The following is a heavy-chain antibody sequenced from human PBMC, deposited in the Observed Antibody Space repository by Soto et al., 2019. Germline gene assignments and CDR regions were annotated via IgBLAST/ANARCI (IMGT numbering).Heavy chain of an antibody. J-gene: IGHJ4*02. CDR3: ATQGRTTTEFXF. CDR2: INAGNGDT. D-gene: IGHD4-4*01. V-gene: IGHV1-3*01. Sequence: GASVKGSCKASGYSFSSFAIHWVRQAPGQRLEWMGWINAGNGDTKYSEKFQGRVTITGRTSASTAYMDLSSLRSEDTAVYYCATQGRTTTEFXFWGQGTLVXVSS. CDR1: GYSFSSFA.